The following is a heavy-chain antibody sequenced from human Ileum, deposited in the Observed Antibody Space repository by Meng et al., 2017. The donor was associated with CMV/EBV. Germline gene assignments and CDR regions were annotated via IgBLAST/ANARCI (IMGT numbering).Heavy chain of an antibody. Sequence: GESLKISCSASGFTFSGYGMSWVRQAPGKGPEWVSYIDFTGSTKQYSDSVKGRFTITRDNAENSLYLQMNSLRVDDTAVYYCARDRAYKTTSPDPFDCWGRGTLVTVSS. CDR3: ARDRAYKTTSPDPFDC. CDR2: IDFTGSTK. D-gene: IGHD1-14*01. V-gene: IGHV3-48*03. CDR1: GFTFSGYG. J-gene: IGHJ4*02.